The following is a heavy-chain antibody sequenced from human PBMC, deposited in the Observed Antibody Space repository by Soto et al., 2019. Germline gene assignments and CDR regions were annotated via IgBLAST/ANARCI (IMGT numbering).Heavy chain of an antibody. CDR1: GFTFSDYS. D-gene: IGHD6-19*01. CDR2: ISSSGNTI. Sequence: GSLRLSCAASGFTFSDYSMNWVRQAPGKGLEWLSYISSSGNTIYNAESVKGRFTISRDNAKNSLYLQMNSLREEDTAVYYWARENCAAVSGYFNNWGQGALVTVSS. CDR3: ARENCAAVSGYFNN. J-gene: IGHJ4*02. V-gene: IGHV3-48*02.